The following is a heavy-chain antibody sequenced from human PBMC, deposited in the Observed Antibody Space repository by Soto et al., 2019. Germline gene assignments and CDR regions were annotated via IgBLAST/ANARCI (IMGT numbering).Heavy chain of an antibody. J-gene: IGHJ6*02. CDR3: ARGRPYGSGYYYGMDV. V-gene: IGHV1-2*04. Sequence: ASVKVSCKASGYTFTGYYMHWVRQAPGQGLEWMGWINPNSGGTNYAQKFQGWVTMTRDTSISTAYMELSRLRSDDTAVYYCARGRPYGSGYYYGMDVWGQGTTVTVSS. D-gene: IGHD3-10*01. CDR2: INPNSGGT. CDR1: GYTFTGYY.